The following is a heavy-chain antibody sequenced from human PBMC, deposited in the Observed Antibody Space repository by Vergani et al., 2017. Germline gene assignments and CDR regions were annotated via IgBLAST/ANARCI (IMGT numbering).Heavy chain of an antibody. D-gene: IGHD5-12*01. V-gene: IGHV3-30*02. CDR2: IRYDGSNK. J-gene: IGHJ4*02. CDR3: TKGSRGYTGYFFDY. Sequence: QVQLVESGGGVVQPGGSLRLSCAASGFTFSSYGMHWVRQAPGKGLEWVAFIRYDGSNKYYADSVKGRFTISRDNSKNTLHLQMNSLRAEYTAVYYCTKGSRGYTGYFFDYWGQGTLATVSS. CDR1: GFTFSSYG.